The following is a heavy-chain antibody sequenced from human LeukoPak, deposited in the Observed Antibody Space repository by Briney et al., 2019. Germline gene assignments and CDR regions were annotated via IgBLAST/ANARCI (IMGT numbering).Heavy chain of an antibody. Sequence: GGSLRLSCAASGFTFSSYWMHWVRQAPGKGLVWVSRINSDGRSTNYADSVKGRFTISRDNAKNTLYLQMNSLRAEDTALYYCAKVGSTPVGLYYFDYWGRGTLVTVSS. J-gene: IGHJ4*02. CDR1: GFTFSSYW. CDR3: AKVGSTPVGLYYFDY. CDR2: INSDGRST. D-gene: IGHD2-2*01. V-gene: IGHV3-74*01.